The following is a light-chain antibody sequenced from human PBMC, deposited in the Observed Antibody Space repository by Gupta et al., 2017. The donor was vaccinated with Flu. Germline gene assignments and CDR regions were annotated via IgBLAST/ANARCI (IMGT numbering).Light chain of an antibody. CDR3: QRDDKSFLT. V-gene: IGKV3-20*01. J-gene: IGKJ5*01. CDR2: AAS. CDR1: QSVRSSY. Sequence: GTLSLSPGERATLSCRASQSVRSSYFGWYQQPRGQASSLLLYAASSSASGLPDRFSSRGCRADFTLTISGLAPDDFTDYCCQRDDKSFLTFGQGTQVEIK.